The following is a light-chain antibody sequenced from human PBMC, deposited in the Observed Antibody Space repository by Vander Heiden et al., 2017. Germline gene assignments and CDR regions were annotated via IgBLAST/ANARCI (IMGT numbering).Light chain of an antibody. CDR3: QQFWA. CDR2: GAS. Sequence: EIVLPQPPGPLSLSPGERGTLSCRASQSVSSSYLARYQQKPGQVPRLPTYGASSRATGIPDRVSGSGSATDFTLTISRLEPEDFAVYYCQQFWAFGQGTKVEIK. J-gene: IGKJ1*01. CDR1: QSVSSSY. V-gene: IGKV3-20*01.